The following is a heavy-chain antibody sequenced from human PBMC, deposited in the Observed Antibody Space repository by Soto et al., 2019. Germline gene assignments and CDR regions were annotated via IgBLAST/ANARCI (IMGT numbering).Heavy chain of an antibody. V-gene: IGHV4-61*01. J-gene: IGHJ5*02. D-gene: IGHD3-22*01. Sequence: SETLSLTCTVSGGSVSSGSYYWSWIRQPPGKGLEWIGYIYYSGSTNYNPSLKSRVTISVDTSKNQFSLKLSSVTAADTAVYYCARAQYYYDSSGYYYVWFDPWGQGTLVTVSS. CDR1: GGSVSSGSYY. CDR2: IYYSGST. CDR3: ARAQYYYDSSGYYYVWFDP.